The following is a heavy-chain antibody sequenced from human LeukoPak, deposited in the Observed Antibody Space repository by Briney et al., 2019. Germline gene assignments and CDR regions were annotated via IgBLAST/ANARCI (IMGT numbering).Heavy chain of an antibody. J-gene: IGHJ4*02. CDR1: GFNFDEYA. CDR2: VYRDSSVK. D-gene: IGHD3-10*01. V-gene: IGHV3-48*01. CDR3: ARYGSGSNYRDPFDS. Sequence: GGSLRLSCVASGFNFDEYAMNWVRQAPGKGLEWISCVYRDSSVKHYADSVRGRFTVSRDNAKNSVYLQMNSLRAEDTAVYFCARYGSGSNYRDPFDSWGQGTLVTVSS.